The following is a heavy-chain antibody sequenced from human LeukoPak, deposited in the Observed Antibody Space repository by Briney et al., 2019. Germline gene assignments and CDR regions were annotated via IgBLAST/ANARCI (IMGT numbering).Heavy chain of an antibody. V-gene: IGHV4-61*02. CDR2: IYTSGST. CDR1: GGSISSGSYY. J-gene: IGHJ4*02. CDR3: ASLYYYGSGTYYNDY. D-gene: IGHD3-10*01. Sequence: SETLSLTCTVSGGSISSGSYYWSWIRQPAWKGLEWIGRIYTSGSTNYNPSLKSRVTISVDTSKNQFSLKLSSVTAADTAVYYCASLYYYGSGTYYNDYWGQGTLVTVSS.